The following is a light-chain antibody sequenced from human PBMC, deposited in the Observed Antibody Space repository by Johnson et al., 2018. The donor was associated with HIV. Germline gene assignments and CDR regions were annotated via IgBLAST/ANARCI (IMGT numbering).Light chain of an antibody. J-gene: IGLJ1*01. CDR1: SSNIGNNY. Sequence: QSVLTQPPSVSAAPGQTVTISCSGSSSNIGNNYVSWYQQLPGTAPKLLIYDNSKRPSGIPDRFSATKSGTSATLGITGLQTGDEADYYCGTWDSSLGGYVFGTGTKVTVL. CDR2: DNS. V-gene: IGLV1-51*01. CDR3: GTWDSSLGGYV.